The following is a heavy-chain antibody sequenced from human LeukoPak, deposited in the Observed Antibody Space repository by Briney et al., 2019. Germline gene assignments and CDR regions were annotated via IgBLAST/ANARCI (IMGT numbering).Heavy chain of an antibody. J-gene: IGHJ5*02. D-gene: IGHD2-2*01. CDR2: ISYSGST. V-gene: IGHV4-59*12. CDR1: GGSISSYS. Sequence: SETLSLTCTVSGGSISSYSWSWIRQPPGKGLEWIGYISYSGSTNYNPSLKSRVTISVDTSKNQFSLKLSSVTAADTAVYYCARDSGYCSSTSCSWRFDPWGQGTLVTVSS. CDR3: ARDSGYCSSTSCSWRFDP.